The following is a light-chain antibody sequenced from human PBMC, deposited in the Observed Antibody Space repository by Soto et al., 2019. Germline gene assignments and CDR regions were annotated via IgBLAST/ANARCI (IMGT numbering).Light chain of an antibody. CDR3: QQSYSV. Sequence: DIQMTQSPTSLSASVGDRVTITCRASQSISTYLNWYQHKPGKAPKLLIYAASTLQSGVPSRFSGSGSGTDFTLTISSLQPEDFATYYCQQSYSVFGQGTRLEIK. J-gene: IGKJ5*01. CDR2: AAS. V-gene: IGKV1-39*01. CDR1: QSISTY.